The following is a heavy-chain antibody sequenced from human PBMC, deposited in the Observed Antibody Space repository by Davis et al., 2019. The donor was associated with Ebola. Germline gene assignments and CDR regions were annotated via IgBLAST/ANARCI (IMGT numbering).Heavy chain of an antibody. Sequence: GGSLRLSCAASGFTFSSYGMHWVRQAPGKGLEWVAVISYDGSNKYYADSVKGRFTISRDNSKNTLYLQMNSLRAEDTAVYYCAKDSVAGTFLGQRSAQYGMDVWGQGTTVTVSS. CDR1: GFTFSSYG. J-gene: IGHJ6*02. CDR3: AKDSVAGTFLGQRSAQYGMDV. V-gene: IGHV3-30*18. CDR2: ISYDGSNK. D-gene: IGHD6-19*01.